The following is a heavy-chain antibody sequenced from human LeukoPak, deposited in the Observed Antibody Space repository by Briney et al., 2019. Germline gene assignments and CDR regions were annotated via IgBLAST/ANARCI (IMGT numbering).Heavy chain of an antibody. CDR1: GYTFTSYA. D-gene: IGHD3-10*01. CDR3: ARDITRAYGSGSYDHFDY. V-gene: IGHV1-3*01. Sequence: GASVKLSCKASGYTFTSYAMHWVRQAPGQRLEWMGWINAGNGNTKYSQKFQGRVTITRDTSASTAYMELSSLRSEDTAVYYCARDITRAYGSGSYDHFDYWGQGTLVTVSS. J-gene: IGHJ4*02. CDR2: INAGNGNT.